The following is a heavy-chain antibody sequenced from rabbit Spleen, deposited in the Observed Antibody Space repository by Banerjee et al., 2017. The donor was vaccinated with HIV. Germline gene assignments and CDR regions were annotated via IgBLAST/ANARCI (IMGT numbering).Heavy chain of an antibody. CDR3: ARDLTGVIGWNFGW. J-gene: IGHJ4*01. CDR1: GFDFSSNYY. Sequence: QSLEESRGDLVKPGASLTLTCKASGFDFSSNYYMCWVRQAPGKGPEWIACIYTGSSGNTYYASWAKGRFTISKTSSTTVTLQMTSLTAADTATYFCARDLTGVIGWNFGWWGPGTLVTVS. D-gene: IGHD1-1*01. V-gene: IGHV1S40*01. CDR2: IYTGSSGNT.